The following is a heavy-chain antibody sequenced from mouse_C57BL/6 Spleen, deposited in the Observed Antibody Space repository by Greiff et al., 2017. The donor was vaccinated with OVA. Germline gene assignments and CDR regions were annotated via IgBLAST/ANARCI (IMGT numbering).Heavy chain of an antibody. D-gene: IGHD1-1*01. V-gene: IGHV1-62-2*01. CDR1: GYTFPEYT. J-gene: IGHJ2*01. CDR2: FYPGSGRI. CDR3: AKDEEDYYGSSY. Sequence: VQLQQSGAELVKPGASVKLSCKASGYTFPEYTIHWVKQRSGQGLEWIGWFYPGSGRIQYNEQFKDKATLTANKSASTDYRELSRLTSEGSAVYFCAKDEEDYYGSSYWGQGTTLTVSA.